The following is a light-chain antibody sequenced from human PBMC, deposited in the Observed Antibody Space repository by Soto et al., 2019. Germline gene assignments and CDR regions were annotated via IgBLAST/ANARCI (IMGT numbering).Light chain of an antibody. V-gene: IGKV3-20*01. CDR2: GAS. J-gene: IGKJ5*01. CDR3: QRYGSSSIT. CDR1: QSVSSSF. Sequence: ENVLTQSPGTLSLYPGERATLSCRTSQSVSSSFLAWYQHKPGQAPRLLIFGASNRAAGIPDRFSGSRSGTDFTLTIGRLEPEDFAVYYCQRYGSSSITFCQGTRLEI.